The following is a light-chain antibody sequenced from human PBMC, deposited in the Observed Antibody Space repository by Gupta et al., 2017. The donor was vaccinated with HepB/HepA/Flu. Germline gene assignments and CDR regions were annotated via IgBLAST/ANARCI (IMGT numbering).Light chain of an antibody. CDR3: CSYEGSYTDVG. CDR1: SSDVGGYNY. V-gene: IGLV2-11*01. CDR2: DVS. Sequence: QSALTQPPSVSGSPGPSVTISCTGTSSDVGGYNYVSWYQQHPGKAPKLMIYDVSKRPSGVPDRFSGSKSGNTASLTISGLQAEDEADYYCCSYEGSYTDVGFGGGTKLTVL. J-gene: IGLJ2*01.